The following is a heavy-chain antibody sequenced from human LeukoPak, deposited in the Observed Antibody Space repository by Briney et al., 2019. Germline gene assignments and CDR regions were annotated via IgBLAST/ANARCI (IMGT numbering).Heavy chain of an antibody. D-gene: IGHD5-24*01. Sequence: GGSLRLSCAASGFTFSSYAMSWVRQAPGKGLEWVSAISGSGGSTYYADSVKARFTISRDNSKNTLYLQMNSLRAEDTAVYYCANRDGYLPYNFDYWGQGTLVTVSS. CDR3: ANRDGYLPYNFDY. CDR2: ISGSGGST. CDR1: GFTFSSYA. V-gene: IGHV3-23*01. J-gene: IGHJ4*02.